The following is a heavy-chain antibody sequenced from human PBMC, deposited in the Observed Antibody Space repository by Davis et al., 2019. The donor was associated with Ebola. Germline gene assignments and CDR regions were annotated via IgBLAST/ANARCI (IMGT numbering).Heavy chain of an antibody. CDR3: VHTRGYRDHGMDG. V-gene: IGHV2-5*02. D-gene: IGHD1-14*01. J-gene: IGHJ6*02. CDR2: IYWDDDK. Sequence: SGPTLVKPTQTLTLTCTFSGFSFTTTGEAVGWIRQPLRKALEWLALIYWDDDKRYNPSLESRLTITKDSSKNQVVLTVTNVDPVDTATYYCVHTRGYRDHGMDGWGQGTPVIVSS. CDR1: GFSFTTTGEA.